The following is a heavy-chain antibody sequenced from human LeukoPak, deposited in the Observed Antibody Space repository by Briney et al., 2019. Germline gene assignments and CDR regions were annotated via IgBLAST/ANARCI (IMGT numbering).Heavy chain of an antibody. CDR3: ARTEEIATITSLDY. J-gene: IGHJ4*02. V-gene: IGHV1-69*13. D-gene: IGHD5-24*01. CDR2: IIPIFGTA. Sequence: ASVKVSCKASGGTFSSYAISWVRQAPGQGLEWMGGIIPIFGTANYAQKFQGRVTITADESTSTAYMELSSLRSEDTAVYYCARTEEIATITSLDYWGQGTLVTVSS. CDR1: GGTFSSYA.